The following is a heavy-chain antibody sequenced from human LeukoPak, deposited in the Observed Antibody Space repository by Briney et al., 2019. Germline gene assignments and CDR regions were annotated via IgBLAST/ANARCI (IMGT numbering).Heavy chain of an antibody. CDR3: AGNYGDPTYFDY. J-gene: IGHJ4*02. D-gene: IGHD4-17*01. CDR2: NYYGESA. Sequence: PSETLSLTCTVSGGSNSLTTYYWAWLRQPPGKGLEWIGTNYYGESANYIPSLKSRVTISVDTSRDQFSLRLTSVTAADTAVYFCAGNYGDPTYFDYWGQGILVTVSP. V-gene: IGHV4-39*01. CDR1: GGSNSLTTYY.